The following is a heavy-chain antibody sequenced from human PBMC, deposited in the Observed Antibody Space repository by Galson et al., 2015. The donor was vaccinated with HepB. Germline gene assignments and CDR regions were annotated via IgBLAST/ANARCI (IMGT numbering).Heavy chain of an antibody. V-gene: IGHV3-30-3*01. Sequence: SLRLSCAASGFTFSSYAMHWVRQAPGKGLEWVAVISYDGSNKYYADSVKGRFTISRDNSKNTLYLQMNSLRAEDTAVYYCAREPYYYGSGSYYFDYWGQGTLVTVSS. J-gene: IGHJ4*02. D-gene: IGHD3-10*01. CDR3: AREPYYYGSGSYYFDY. CDR2: ISYDGSNK. CDR1: GFTFSSYA.